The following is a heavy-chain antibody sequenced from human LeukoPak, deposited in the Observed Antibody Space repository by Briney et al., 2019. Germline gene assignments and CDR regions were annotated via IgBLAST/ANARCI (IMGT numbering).Heavy chain of an antibody. CDR1: SDSMTYIF. J-gene: IGHJ5*02. CDR3: ARARGRFGGWFDP. D-gene: IGHD3-16*01. V-gene: IGHV4-4*07. Sequence: SETLSLTCNFSSDSMTYIFWSWIRQPAGKGLEWIGRIYSSGSAHYNPSLKSRVTMSVDTSKNQFSLKLSSVTAADTAVYYCARARGRFGGWFDPWGQGTLVTVSS. CDR2: IYSSGSA.